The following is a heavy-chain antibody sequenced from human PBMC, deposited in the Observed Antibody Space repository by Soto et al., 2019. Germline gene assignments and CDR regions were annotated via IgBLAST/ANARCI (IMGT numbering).Heavy chain of an antibody. D-gene: IGHD2-15*01. V-gene: IGHV3-21*01. CDR3: ARDYGVVVAATLDYYYGMDV. Sequence: EVQLVESGGGLVQPGGSLRLSCAASGFTFSSYSMNWVRQAPGKGLEWVSSISSSSSYIYYADSVKGRFTISRDNAKNSLYLQMNSLRAEDTAVYYCARDYGVVVAATLDYYYGMDVWGQGTTVTVSS. CDR2: ISSSSSYI. CDR1: GFTFSSYS. J-gene: IGHJ6*02.